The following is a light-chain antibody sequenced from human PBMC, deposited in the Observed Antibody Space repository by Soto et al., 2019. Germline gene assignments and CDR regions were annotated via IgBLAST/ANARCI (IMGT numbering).Light chain of an antibody. J-gene: IGKJ5*01. V-gene: IGKV2-28*01. CDR3: MQGLQDLT. CDR1: QSLLYSNGYNY. Sequence: EIVMTQSPLSLPVTPGESASISCRSSQSLLYSNGYNYLDWYLQKPGQSPQLLIYMGSNRASGVPERFSGSGSGTHFTLKISRVEDEDVGIYYCMQGLQDLTFGQGTRLEIQ. CDR2: MGS.